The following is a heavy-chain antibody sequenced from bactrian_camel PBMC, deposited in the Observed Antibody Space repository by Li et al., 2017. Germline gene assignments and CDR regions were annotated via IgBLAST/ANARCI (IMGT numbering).Heavy chain of an antibody. CDR2: IDRDGTT. J-gene: IGHJ4*01. Sequence: HVQLVESGGDSVQAGGTLRLSCVASGHTDSIDSLISMGWLRQAPGKEREGVAVIDRDGTTAYADSVKGRFTISRDNAKNEVALQMNSLESEDTARYYCATVDLRTQQGWAYWGQGTQVTVS. V-gene: IGHV3S53*01. CDR3: ATVDLRTQQGWAY. CDR1: GHTDSIDSLIS. D-gene: IGHD5*01.